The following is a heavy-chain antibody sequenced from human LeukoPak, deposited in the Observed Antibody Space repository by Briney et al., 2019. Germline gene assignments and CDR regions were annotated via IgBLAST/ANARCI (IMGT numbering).Heavy chain of an antibody. CDR2: IRSKAYGGTT. D-gene: IGHD2-2*01. CDR3: TRYIVVVPAAIYWFDP. V-gene: IGHV3-49*04. Sequence: PGGSLRLSCTASGFTFGDYAMSWVRQAPGKGLEWVGFIRSKAYGGTTEYAASVKGRFTISRDDSKSIAYLQMNSLKTEDTAVYYCTRYIVVVPAAIYWFDPWGQGTLVTVSS. CDR1: GFTFGDYA. J-gene: IGHJ5*02.